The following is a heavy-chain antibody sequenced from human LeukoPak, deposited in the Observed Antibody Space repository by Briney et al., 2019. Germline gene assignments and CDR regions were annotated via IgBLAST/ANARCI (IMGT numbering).Heavy chain of an antibody. V-gene: IGHV1-8*01. Sequence: ASVKVSCKASGYTFTSYDINWVRQATGQGLEWMGWMNPNSGNTGYAQKFQGRVTMTRNTSISTAYMELSSLRSEDTAVYYCARAQYYYGSGSYYSPYYYYYMDVWGKGTTVTISS. CDR2: MNPNSGNT. CDR1: GYTFTSYD. CDR3: ARAQYYYGSGSYYSPYYYYYMDV. J-gene: IGHJ6*03. D-gene: IGHD3-10*01.